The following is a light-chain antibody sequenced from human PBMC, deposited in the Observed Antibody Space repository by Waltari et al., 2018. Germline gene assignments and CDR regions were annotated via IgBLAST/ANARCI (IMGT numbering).Light chain of an antibody. Sequence: EIVLTQSPATLSLSPGERATLPCRASQSVSNFLAWYQQKPGQAPRILVYHHSNRAPGIPARFSGRGSGTDFTLTISSLEPGDSAIYYCQQRANWPPLTFGGGTRVEI. CDR2: HHS. CDR3: QQRANWPPLT. CDR1: QSVSNF. J-gene: IGKJ4*01. V-gene: IGKV3-11*01.